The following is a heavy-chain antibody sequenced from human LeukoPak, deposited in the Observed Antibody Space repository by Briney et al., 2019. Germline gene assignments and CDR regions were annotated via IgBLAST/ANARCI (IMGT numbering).Heavy chain of an antibody. V-gene: IGHV1-2*02. CDR1: GYTFTGYY. CDR2: INPNSGGT. Sequence: ASVRVSCKASGYTFTGYYMHWVRQAPGQGLEWMGWINPNSGGTNYAQKFRGRVTMTRDTSISTAYMELSRLRSDDTAVYYCARTTLAAAYNWFDPWGQGTLVTVSS. D-gene: IGHD6-13*01. CDR3: ARTTLAAAYNWFDP. J-gene: IGHJ5*02.